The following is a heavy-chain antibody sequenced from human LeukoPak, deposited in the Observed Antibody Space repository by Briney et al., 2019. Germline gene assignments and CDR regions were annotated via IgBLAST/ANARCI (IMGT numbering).Heavy chain of an antibody. CDR3: ARQKAAAGALRD. CDR2: IYYSGNT. J-gene: IGHJ4*02. CDR1: GGSISSSSYY. Sequence: SETLSLTCTVSGGSISSSSYYWGWIRQPPGKGLEWIGSIYYSGNTYYNPSLKSRVTISVDTSKNHFSLKVSSVTAADTAVYYCARQKAAAGALRDWGQGTLVTVSS. V-gene: IGHV4-39*01. D-gene: IGHD6-13*01.